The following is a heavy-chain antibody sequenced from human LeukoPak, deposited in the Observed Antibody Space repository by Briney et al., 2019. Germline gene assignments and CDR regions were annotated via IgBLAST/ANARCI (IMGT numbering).Heavy chain of an antibody. V-gene: IGHV4-61*02. CDR3: ARERAGTVDY. D-gene: IGHD6-13*01. CDR1: GGSISSGSYY. CDR2: IYSSGST. Sequence: KPSETLSLTCTVSGGSISSGSYYWSWIRQPAGKGLEWIGRIYSSGSTNYNPSLKSRVTMSVDTSKNQFSLKLSSVTAADTAVYYCARERAGTVDYWGQGTLVTVSS. J-gene: IGHJ4*02.